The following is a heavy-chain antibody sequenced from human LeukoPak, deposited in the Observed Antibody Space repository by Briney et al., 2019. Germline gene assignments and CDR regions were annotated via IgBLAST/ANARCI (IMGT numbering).Heavy chain of an antibody. V-gene: IGHV3-66*01. D-gene: IGHD5-12*01. J-gene: IGHJ4*02. CDR3: ARDVVYSAYD. Sequence: SGGCLRLSCAASGFIFSSYSMNWVRQAPGKGLEWVSVIYSGGNTYYADSVKGRFTISRDNTKNTLYLQMNSLRADDTAVYYCARDVVYSAYDWGQGTLVSLST. CDR2: IYSGGNT. CDR1: GFIFSSYS.